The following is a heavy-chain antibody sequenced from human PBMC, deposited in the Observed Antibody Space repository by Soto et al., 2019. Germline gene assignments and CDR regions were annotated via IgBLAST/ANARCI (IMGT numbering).Heavy chain of an antibody. CDR2: ITPNNGAT. D-gene: IGHD2-21*01. V-gene: IGHV1-46*01. CDR3: ASRVLCDMDV. CDR1: GATFTTNY. J-gene: IGHJ6*02. Sequence: QEQLVQSGAEVKEPGASLKVSCKASGATFTTNYIHWVRQAPGQGLEWMGRITPNNGATLYPQEFQGRLILTTDTSTSTVYMDLNSVKSEDSAVYYCASRVLCDMDVWGQGTTVTVSS.